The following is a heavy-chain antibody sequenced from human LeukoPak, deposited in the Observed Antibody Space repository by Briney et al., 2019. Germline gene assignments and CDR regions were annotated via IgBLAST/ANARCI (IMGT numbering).Heavy chain of an antibody. Sequence: GGSLRLSCAASGFTFSSYGMHWVRQAPGKGLEWVAVISFDGSYKYYADSVKGRFTISRDNSKNTLYLQMNSLRAEDTAVYYCARATYCYDSSCDSGGDWYFDIWGRGTLVTVSS. J-gene: IGHJ2*01. V-gene: IGHV3-33*05. CDR1: GFTFSSYG. D-gene: IGHD3-22*01. CDR3: ARATYCYDSSCDSGGDWYFDI. CDR2: ISFDGSYK.